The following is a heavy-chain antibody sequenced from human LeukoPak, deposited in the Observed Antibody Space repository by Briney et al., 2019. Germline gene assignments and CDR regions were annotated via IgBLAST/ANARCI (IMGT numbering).Heavy chain of an antibody. V-gene: IGHV3-21*01. D-gene: IGHD1-26*01. J-gene: IGHJ6*02. CDR3: ARDNSGSYYYYYYGMDV. Sequence: GGSLRLSCAASGFTFSSYSMNWVRQAPGKGLEWVSSISSSSSYIYYADSVKGRFTISRDNAKNSLYLQMSSLRAEDTAVYYCARDNSGSYYYYYYGMDVWGQGTTVTVSS. CDR1: GFTFSSYS. CDR2: ISSSSSYI.